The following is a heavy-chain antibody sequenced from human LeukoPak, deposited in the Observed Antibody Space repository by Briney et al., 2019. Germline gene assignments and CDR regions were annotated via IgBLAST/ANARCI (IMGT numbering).Heavy chain of an antibody. CDR2: IYYSGST. D-gene: IGHD6-19*01. V-gene: IGHV4-61*01. CDR1: GGSVSSGSYY. Sequence: PSETLSLTCTVSGGSVSSGSYYWSWIPQPPGKGLEWIGYIYYSGSTNYNPSLKSRVTISVDTSKNQFSLKLSSVTAADTAVYYCARSRYSSGWYAADYWGQGTLVTVSS. J-gene: IGHJ4*02. CDR3: ARSRYSSGWYAADY.